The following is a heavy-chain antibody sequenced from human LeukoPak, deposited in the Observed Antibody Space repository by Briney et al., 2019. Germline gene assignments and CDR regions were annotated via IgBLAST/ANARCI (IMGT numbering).Heavy chain of an antibody. Sequence: SETLSLTCTVSGGSVSSGLNKWSWIRQPPGKELEWIGDTSYSGSASYNPSLRSRVTISLDTSTNQFPLTLGSVTAADTAVYYCAREAECSGGSCYSYGWFDPWGQGTQVIVSS. V-gene: IGHV4-61*01. D-gene: IGHD2-15*01. CDR2: TSYSGSA. CDR1: GGSVSSGLNK. CDR3: AREAECSGGSCYSYGWFDP. J-gene: IGHJ5*02.